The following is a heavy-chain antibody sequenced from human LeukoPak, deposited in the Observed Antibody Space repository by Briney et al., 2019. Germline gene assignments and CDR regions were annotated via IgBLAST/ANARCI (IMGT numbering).Heavy chain of an antibody. J-gene: IGHJ6*02. CDR1: GYTSTSYD. V-gene: IGHV1-3*01. Sequence: EASVKVSCKASGYTSTSYDMNSVRQATGQRLEWMGWINAGNGNTKYSQKFQGRVTITRDTSASTAYMELSSLRSEDTAVYYCARSVNYGYYYYGMDVWGQGTTVTVSS. CDR3: ARSVNYGYYYYGMDV. D-gene: IGHD4-11*01. CDR2: INAGNGNT.